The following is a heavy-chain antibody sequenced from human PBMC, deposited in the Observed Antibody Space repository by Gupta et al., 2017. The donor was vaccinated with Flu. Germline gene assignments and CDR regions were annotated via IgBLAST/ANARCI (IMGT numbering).Heavy chain of an antibody. V-gene: IGHV3-74*01. Sequence: EVQLVESGGGLVQPGGSLRLPCAASGFTLSSYWMHWVRQAPGKGLVWVSRINSDGSTTNYADSVKGRFIISRDNAKNTLYLQMKRMRAEDTAMYYCARGGWSDTWFDLWGQGTLVTVSS. J-gene: IGHJ5*02. CDR2: INSDGSTT. D-gene: IGHD3-3*01. CDR3: ARGGWSDTWFDL. CDR1: GFTLSSYW.